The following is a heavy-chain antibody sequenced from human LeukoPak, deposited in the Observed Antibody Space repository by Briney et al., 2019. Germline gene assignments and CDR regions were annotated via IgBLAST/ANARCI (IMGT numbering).Heavy chain of an antibody. CDR2: ISSSGSTI. J-gene: IGHJ4*02. V-gene: IGHV3-11*04. Sequence: GGFLRLSRAASGFTFSDYYMSWIRQAPGKGLEWVSYISSSGSTIYYADSVKGRFTISRDNSKNTLYLQMNSLRAEDTAVYYCARDSRQWLVPGDYWGQGTLVTVSS. CDR1: GFTFSDYY. CDR3: ARDSRQWLVPGDY. D-gene: IGHD6-19*01.